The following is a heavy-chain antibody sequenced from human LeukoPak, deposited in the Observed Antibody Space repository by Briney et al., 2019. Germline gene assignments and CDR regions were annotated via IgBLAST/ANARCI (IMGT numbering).Heavy chain of an antibody. J-gene: IGHJ3*02. CDR1: GFTFSSYA. CDR3: AKEGYDDFWSGYYPPPGASDI. D-gene: IGHD3-3*01. CDR2: ISGSGGST. Sequence: PGGSLRLSCAASGFTFSSYAMSWVRQAPGKGLEWVSAISGSGGSTYYADSVKGRFTISRDNSKNTLYLQMNSLRAEDTAVYYCAKEGYDDFWSGYYPPPGASDIWGQGTMVTVSS. V-gene: IGHV3-23*01.